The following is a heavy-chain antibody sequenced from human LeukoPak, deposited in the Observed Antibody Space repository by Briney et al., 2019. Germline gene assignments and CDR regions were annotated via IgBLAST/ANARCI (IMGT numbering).Heavy chain of an antibody. Sequence: GASVKVSCKASGGTFSSYAISWVRQAPGQGLEWMGGIIPIFGTANYAQKFQGRVTITADESTSTAYMELSSLRSEDTAVYYCAREGLWFGESCMDVWGQGTTVTVSS. V-gene: IGHV1-69*13. CDR1: GGTFSSYA. D-gene: IGHD3-10*01. CDR3: AREGLWFGESCMDV. CDR2: IIPIFGTA. J-gene: IGHJ6*02.